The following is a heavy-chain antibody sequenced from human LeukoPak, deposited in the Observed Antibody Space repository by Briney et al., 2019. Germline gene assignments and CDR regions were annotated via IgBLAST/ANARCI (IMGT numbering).Heavy chain of an antibody. CDR2: IKQDGSEK. CDR1: GFTFSNYW. D-gene: IGHD3-10*01. J-gene: IGHJ3*02. Sequence: GGSLRLSCAASGFTFSNYWMSWVRQAPGKGLGWVANIKQDGSEKYYVDSVKGRFTISRDNAKSSLYLQMDSLRAEDTAVYYCARGEFHLPFDIWGQGTMVTLSS. V-gene: IGHV3-7*04. CDR3: ARGEFHLPFDI.